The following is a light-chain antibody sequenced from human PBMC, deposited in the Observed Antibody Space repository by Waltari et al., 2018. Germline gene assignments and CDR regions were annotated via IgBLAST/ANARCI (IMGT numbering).Light chain of an antibody. J-gene: IGKJ5*01. Sequence: EVVLTQSPATLSLSPGERATLSCRASQNVINFLAWYQQKPGRAPRLLIYEASQSATGIPARFSGSGSGTDFTLTISSLEPEDFAVYYCQQHRNWPITFGQGTRLDIQ. CDR3: QQHRNWPIT. V-gene: IGKV3-11*01. CDR2: EAS. CDR1: QNVINF.